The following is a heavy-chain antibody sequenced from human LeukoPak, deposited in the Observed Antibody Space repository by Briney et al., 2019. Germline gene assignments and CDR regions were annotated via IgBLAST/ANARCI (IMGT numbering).Heavy chain of an antibody. Sequence: PSETLSLTCTISGGSVSDYYWSWIRQSPGKGLEWIGYIYHTGSTSYSPSLKSRVTISADTSQNQFSLKLSSVTAADTAVYYCARSSQLWFGELLLTIDAFDIWGQGTMVTVSS. V-gene: IGHV4-59*02. CDR1: GGSVSDYY. CDR2: IYHTGST. J-gene: IGHJ3*02. CDR3: ARSSQLWFGELLLTIDAFDI. D-gene: IGHD3-10*01.